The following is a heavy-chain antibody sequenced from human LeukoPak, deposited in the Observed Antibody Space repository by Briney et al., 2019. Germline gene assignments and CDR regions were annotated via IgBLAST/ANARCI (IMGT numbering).Heavy chain of an antibody. CDR2: IYYSGST. V-gene: IGHV4-59*12. CDR3: ARANVVYYYYYGMDV. D-gene: IGHD2-15*01. CDR1: GGSISSYY. J-gene: IGHJ6*02. Sequence: SETLSLTCTVSGGSISSYYWSWIRQPPGKGLEWIGYIYYSGSTNYNPSLKSRVTISVDTSKNQFSLKLSSVTAADTAVYYCARANVVYYYYYGMDVWGQGTTVTVSS.